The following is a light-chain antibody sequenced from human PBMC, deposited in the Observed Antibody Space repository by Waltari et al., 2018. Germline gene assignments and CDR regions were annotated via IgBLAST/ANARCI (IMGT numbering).Light chain of an antibody. CDR1: IGINVGSSR. CDR3: MIWHNNAVV. CDR2: YKSESDK. Sequence: QAVLTQPSSLPASPGASASPTCPLRIGINVGSSRILRYQQKPGSPPHNLLRYKSESDKHQDSRVPRRFSGSKDASANAGILLISGLQSEDEADYYCMIWHNNAVVFGGGTTLTVL. V-gene: IGLV5-45*03. J-gene: IGLJ2*01.